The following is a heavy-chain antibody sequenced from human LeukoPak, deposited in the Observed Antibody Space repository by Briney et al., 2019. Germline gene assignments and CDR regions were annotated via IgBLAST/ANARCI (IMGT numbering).Heavy chain of an antibody. D-gene: IGHD3-9*01. V-gene: IGHV4-39*01. CDR3: ARHAWYYDTLTGYYFDY. CDR1: GGSISSSSYY. J-gene: IGHJ4*02. CDR2: IYYSGST. Sequence: PSETLSLTCTVSGGSISSSSYYWGWIRQPPGKGLEWIGSIYYSGSTYYNPSLKSRVTISVDTSKNQFSLKLSSVTAADTAVYYCARHAWYYDTLTGYYFDYWGQGTLVTVSS.